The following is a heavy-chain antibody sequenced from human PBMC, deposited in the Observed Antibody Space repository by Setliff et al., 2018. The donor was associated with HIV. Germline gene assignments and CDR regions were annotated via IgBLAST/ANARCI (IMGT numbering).Heavy chain of an antibody. CDR2: IDWDEDK. CDR3: ARTFCSSTSCYENFDY. V-gene: IGHV2-70*04. D-gene: IGHD2-2*01. J-gene: IGHJ4*02. CDR1: GFSLSTSGMR. Sequence: ASGPTLVNPTQTLTLTCTFSGFSLSTSGMRVSWIRQPPGKTLEWLARIDWDEDKFYSTSLKTRLTISKDTSKNQVVLTMTNMDPVDTATYYCARTFCSSTSCYENFDYWGQGTLVTVSS.